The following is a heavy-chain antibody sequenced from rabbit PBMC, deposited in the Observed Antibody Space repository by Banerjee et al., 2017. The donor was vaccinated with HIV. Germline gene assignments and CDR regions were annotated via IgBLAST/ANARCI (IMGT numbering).Heavy chain of an antibody. CDR3: ARDLAAVTGWNFGL. J-gene: IGHJ4*01. D-gene: IGHD7-1*01. CDR1: GFSFNNKNV. V-gene: IGHV1S45*01. Sequence: QEQLKESGGGLVQPGGSLTLTCTASGFSFNNKNVMCWVRQAPGKGLEWIGCSNTISGDTVYATWAKGRFTISKASWTTVTLQMTSLTAADTATYFCARDLAAVTGWNFGLWGQGTLVTVS. CDR2: SNTISGDT.